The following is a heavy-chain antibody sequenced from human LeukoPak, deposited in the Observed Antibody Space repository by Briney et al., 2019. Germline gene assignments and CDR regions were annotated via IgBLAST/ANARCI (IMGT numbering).Heavy chain of an antibody. CDR1: GFTFSSYE. D-gene: IGHD3-16*01. CDR2: ISSSGSTI. J-gene: IGHJ3*02. Sequence: GGSLRLSCAASGFTFSSYEMNWVRQAPGKGLEWVSYISSSGSTIYYADSVKGRFTISRDNAKNSLYLQMNSLRAEDTAVYYCARWGNRVMLDAFDIWGQGTMVTVSS. V-gene: IGHV3-48*03. CDR3: ARWGNRVMLDAFDI.